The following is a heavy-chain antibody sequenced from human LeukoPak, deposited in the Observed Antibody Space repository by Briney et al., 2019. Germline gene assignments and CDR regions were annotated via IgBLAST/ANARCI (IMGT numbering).Heavy chain of an antibody. CDR3: ARTLWYCSSTSCYPIDAAYYFDN. CDR2: IYYSGST. V-gene: IGHV4-39*01. CDR1: GGSFSGYY. J-gene: IGHJ4*02. Sequence: PSETLSLTCAVYGGSFSGYYWGWIRQPPGKGLEWVGSIYYSGSTYYSPSLKSRVTISVDTSNNQFSLKLSSVTAADTAVYYCARTLWYCSSTSCYPIDAAYYFDNWGQGTLVTVSS. D-gene: IGHD2-2*01.